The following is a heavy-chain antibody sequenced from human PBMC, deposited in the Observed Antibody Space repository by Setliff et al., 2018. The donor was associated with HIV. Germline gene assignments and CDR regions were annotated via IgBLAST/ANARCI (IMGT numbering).Heavy chain of an antibody. D-gene: IGHD3-22*01. J-gene: IGHJ4*02. CDR1: GFTFSSYA. CDR2: ISGSGGST. V-gene: IGHV3-23*01. Sequence: GGSLRLSCAASGFTFSSYAMSWVRQAPGKGLEWVSAISGSGGSTYYADSVKGRFTISRDNSKNTLYLQMNSLRAEDTAVYYCAKEHYYDSSGYYPEYFDYWGQGTLVTVPQ. CDR3: AKEHYYDSSGYYPEYFDY.